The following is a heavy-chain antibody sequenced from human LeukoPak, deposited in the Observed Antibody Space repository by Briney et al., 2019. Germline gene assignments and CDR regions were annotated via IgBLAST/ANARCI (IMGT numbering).Heavy chain of an antibody. J-gene: IGHJ4*02. CDR3: ARDSAAAGYGNDY. Sequence: PSETLSLTCTVSGGSISSGGYYWSWIRQPPGKGLEWIGYIYHSGSTYYNPSLKSRVTISVDRSKNQFSLKLSSVTAADTAVYYCARDSAAAGYGNDYWGQGTLVTVSS. D-gene: IGHD6-13*01. CDR2: IYHSGST. CDR1: GGSISSGGYY. V-gene: IGHV4-30-2*01.